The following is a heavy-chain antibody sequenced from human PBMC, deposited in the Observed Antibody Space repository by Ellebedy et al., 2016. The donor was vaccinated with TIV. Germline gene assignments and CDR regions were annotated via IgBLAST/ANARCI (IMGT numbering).Heavy chain of an antibody. V-gene: IGHV4-59*01. J-gene: IGHJ4*02. CDR2: IYNNGGT. Sequence: MPSETLSLTCTVSGGSTSSYYWSWIRQPPGRRLEWIGYIYNNGGTNYNPSLTSRVTISVDRSTNQFSLKLASVSAADTAVYYCARGLRGPFDYWGQGTPVTVSS. CDR3: ARGLRGPFDY. CDR1: GGSTSSYY.